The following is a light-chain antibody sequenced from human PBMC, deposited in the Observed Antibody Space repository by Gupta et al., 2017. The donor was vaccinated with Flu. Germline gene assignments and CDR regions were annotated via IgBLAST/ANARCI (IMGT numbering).Light chain of an antibody. CDR2: VSSDGSH. J-gene: IGLJ2*01. Sequence: QLVLTQSPSASASLGASIKITCTLSSGHSSYAIAWHQQQPEKGPRYLMKVSSDGSHSKWDGIPDRFSGSSSGAERYLTISSLQAEDEADYYCQTWGTGIHVVFGGGTKLTVL. CDR1: SGHSSYA. CDR3: QTWGTGIHVV. V-gene: IGLV4-69*01.